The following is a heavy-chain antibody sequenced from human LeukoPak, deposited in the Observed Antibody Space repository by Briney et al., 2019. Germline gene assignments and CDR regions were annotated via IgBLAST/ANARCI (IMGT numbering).Heavy chain of an antibody. V-gene: IGHV3-74*01. D-gene: IGHD3-10*02. CDR2: INSDGSST. Sequence: GGSLRLSCAASGFTFSSYWMHWVRQAPGKGLVWVSRINSDGSSTSYADSVKGRFTISRDNAKNSLYLQMNSLRAEDTAVYYCTELGITMIGGVWGKGTTVTISS. J-gene: IGHJ6*04. CDR1: GFTFSSYW. CDR3: TELGITMIGGV.